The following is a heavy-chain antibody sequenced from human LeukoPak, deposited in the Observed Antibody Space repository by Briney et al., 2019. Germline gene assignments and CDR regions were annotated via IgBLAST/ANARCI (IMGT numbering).Heavy chain of an antibody. CDR3: ARGSSGSLWSFDY. V-gene: IGHV4-59*01. Sequence: SETLSLTCTVSGGSISSYYWSWIRQPPGKGLEWIGYIYYSGSTNYNPSLKSRDTISVDTSKNQFSLKLSSVTAADTAVYYCARGSSGSLWSFDYWGQGTLVTVSS. J-gene: IGHJ4*02. CDR1: GGSISSYY. CDR2: IYYSGST. D-gene: IGHD3-22*01.